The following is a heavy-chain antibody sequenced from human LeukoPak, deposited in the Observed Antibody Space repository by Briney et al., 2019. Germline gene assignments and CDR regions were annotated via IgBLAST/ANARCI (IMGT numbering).Heavy chain of an antibody. CDR3: ARGARGSPNWFDP. Sequence: PSETLSLTCTVSGGSISSGGYYWSWLRQHPGKGLEWIGYIYYSGSTYYNPSLKSRVTISVDTSKNQFSLKLSSVTAADTAVYYCARGARGSPNWFDPWGQGTLVTVSS. D-gene: IGHD3-10*01. CDR1: GGSISSGGYY. CDR2: IYYSGST. V-gene: IGHV4-31*03. J-gene: IGHJ5*02.